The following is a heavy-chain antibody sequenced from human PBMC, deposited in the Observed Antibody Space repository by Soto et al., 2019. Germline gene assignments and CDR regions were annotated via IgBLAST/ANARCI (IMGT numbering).Heavy chain of an antibody. CDR3: ARERALAAAGLGYYYYYGMDV. D-gene: IGHD6-13*01. CDR1: GYSISSGYY. V-gene: IGHV4-38-2*02. Sequence: SETLSLTCAVSGYSISSGYYWGWIRQPPGKGLEWIGSIYHSGSTYYNPSLKSRVTISVDTSKNQFSLKLSSVTAADTAVYYCARERALAAAGLGYYYYYGMDVWGQGTTVTVSS. J-gene: IGHJ6*02. CDR2: IYHSGST.